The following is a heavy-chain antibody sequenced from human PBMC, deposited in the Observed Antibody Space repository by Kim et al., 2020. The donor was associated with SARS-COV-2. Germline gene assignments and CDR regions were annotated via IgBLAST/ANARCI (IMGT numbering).Heavy chain of an antibody. CDR1: GFTVSSNY. J-gene: IGHJ4*02. V-gene: IGHV3-53*01. Sequence: GGSLRLSCAASGFTVSSNYMSWVRQAPGKGLEWVSVIYSGGSTYYADSVKGRFTISRDNSKNTLYLQMNSLRAEDTAVYYCARRVRVPYYYGSESYHLADYWGQGTLVTVSS. D-gene: IGHD3-10*01. CDR2: IYSGGST. CDR3: ARRVRVPYYYGSESYHLADY.